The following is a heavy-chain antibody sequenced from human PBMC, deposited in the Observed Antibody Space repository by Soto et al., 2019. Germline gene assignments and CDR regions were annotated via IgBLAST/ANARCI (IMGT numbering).Heavy chain of an antibody. Sequence: LRLSCAASGFTFSNAWMSWVRQAPGKGLEWVGRIKSKTDGGTTDYAAPVKGRFTISRDDSKNTLYLQMNSLKTEDTAVYYCTTRITIFAVVITLFDYWGQGTLVTVSS. CDR3: TTRITIFAVVITLFDY. V-gene: IGHV3-15*01. CDR2: IKSKTDGGTT. CDR1: GFTFSNAW. D-gene: IGHD3-3*01. J-gene: IGHJ4*02.